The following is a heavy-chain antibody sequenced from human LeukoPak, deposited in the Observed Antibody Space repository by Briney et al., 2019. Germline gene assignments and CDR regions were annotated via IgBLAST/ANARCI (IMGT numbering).Heavy chain of an antibody. D-gene: IGHD4-23*01. J-gene: IGHJ4*02. CDR1: GGSISSYY. CDR3: ARDSGVTPGYFDY. Sequence: SETLTLTCTVSGGSISSYYWSWIRQPPGKGLEWIGYIYYSGSTNYNPSLKSRVTISVDTSKNQFSLKLSSVTAADTAVYYCARDSGVTPGYFDYWGQGTLVTVSS. CDR2: IYYSGST. V-gene: IGHV4-59*12.